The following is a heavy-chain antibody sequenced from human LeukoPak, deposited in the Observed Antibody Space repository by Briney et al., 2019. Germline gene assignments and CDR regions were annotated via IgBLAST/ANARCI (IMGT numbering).Heavy chain of an antibody. CDR2: IYYSGST. J-gene: IGHJ3*02. CDR3: ARSYCSSTSCYSPRIGLPTSAFDI. D-gene: IGHD2-2*02. CDR1: GGSISSSSYY. Sequence: SETLSLTCTVSGGSISSSSYYWGWIRQPPGKGLEWIGSIYYSGSTYYNPSLKSRVTISVDTSKNQFSLKLSSVTAADTAVYYCARSYCSSTSCYSPRIGLPTSAFDIWGQGTMVTVSS. V-gene: IGHV4-39*07.